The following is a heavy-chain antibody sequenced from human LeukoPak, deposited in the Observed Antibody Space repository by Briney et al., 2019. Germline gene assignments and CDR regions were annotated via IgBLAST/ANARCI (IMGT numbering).Heavy chain of an antibody. Sequence: GGSLTLSCAASGFTFSSYAMIWLRQAPGKGLEWVSAISGSGGSTYYADSVKGRFTISRDNSKNTLYLQMNSLRAEDTAVYYCAKESVVTGAFDIWGQGTMVTVSS. D-gene: IGHD2-21*02. CDR3: AKESVVTGAFDI. CDR1: GFTFSSYA. J-gene: IGHJ3*02. CDR2: ISGSGGST. V-gene: IGHV3-23*01.